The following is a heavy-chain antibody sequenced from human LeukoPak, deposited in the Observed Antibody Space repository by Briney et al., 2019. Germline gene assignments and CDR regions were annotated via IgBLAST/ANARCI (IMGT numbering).Heavy chain of an antibody. CDR3: ARFLEYGDYWDPSFDY. CDR2: ISAYNGNT. V-gene: IGHV1-18*01. J-gene: IGHJ4*02. Sequence: ASARVSCKASGYTFTSYGISWVRQAPGQGLEWMGWISAYNGNTNYAQKLQGRVTMTTDTSTSTAYMELRSLRSDDTAVYYCARFLEYGDYWDPSFDYWGQGTLVTVSS. D-gene: IGHD4-17*01. CDR1: GYTFTSYG.